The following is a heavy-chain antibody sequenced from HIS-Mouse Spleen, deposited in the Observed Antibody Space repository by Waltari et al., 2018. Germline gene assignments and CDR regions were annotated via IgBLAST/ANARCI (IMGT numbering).Heavy chain of an antibody. J-gene: IGHJ2*01. D-gene: IGHD6-13*01. CDR3: AREIPYSSSWYDWYFDL. Sequence: QLQLQESGPGLVNPSETLSPTCPVSGGSISRSSYFWGWIRQPPGKGLEGVGSIYYSGSTYYNPSLKSRVTISVDTSKNQFSLKLSSVTAADTAVYYCAREIPYSSSWYDWYFDLWGRGTLVTVSS. CDR2: IYYSGST. V-gene: IGHV4-39*07. CDR1: GGSISRSSYF.